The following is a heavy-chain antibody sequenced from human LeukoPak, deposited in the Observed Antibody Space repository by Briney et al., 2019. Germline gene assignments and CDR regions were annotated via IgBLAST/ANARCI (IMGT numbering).Heavy chain of an antibody. CDR1: GDTFTGYY. Sequence: ASVKVSCKASGDTFTGYYMHWVRQAPGQGLEWMGRINPNSGGTNYAQKFQGRVTMTRDTSISTAYMELSRLRSDDTAVYYCARDSRVKIFGVVIMTGYFDYWGQGTLVTVSS. CDR3: ARDSRVKIFGVVIMTGYFDY. CDR2: INPNSGGT. J-gene: IGHJ4*02. D-gene: IGHD3-3*01. V-gene: IGHV1-2*06.